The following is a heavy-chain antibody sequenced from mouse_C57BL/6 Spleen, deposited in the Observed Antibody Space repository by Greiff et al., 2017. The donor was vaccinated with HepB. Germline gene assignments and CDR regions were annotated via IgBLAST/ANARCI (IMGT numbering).Heavy chain of an antibody. CDR1: GFTFSDAW. Sequence: EVQLVESGGGLVQPGGSMKLSCAASGFTFSDAWMDWVRQSPEKGLEWVAEIRNKANNHATYYAESVKGRFTISRDDSKSSVYLQMNSLRAEDTGIYYCTMGLRRGAWFAYWGQGTLVTVSA. J-gene: IGHJ3*01. V-gene: IGHV6-6*01. D-gene: IGHD2-4*01. CDR2: IRNKANNHAT. CDR3: TMGLRRGAWFAY.